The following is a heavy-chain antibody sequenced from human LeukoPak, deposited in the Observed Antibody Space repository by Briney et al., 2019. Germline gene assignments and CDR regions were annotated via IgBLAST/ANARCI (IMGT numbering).Heavy chain of an antibody. CDR2: FDPEDGET. J-gene: IGHJ4*02. V-gene: IGHV1-24*01. Sequence: ASVKVSCKVSGYTLIELSVHWVRQAPGKGLEWMGGFDPEDGETIYAQKFQGRVTKTEDTSTDTAFMELSSLRSEDTAVYYCATHHDILAAFYYFDYWGQGTLVTVSS. CDR1: GYTLIELS. D-gene: IGHD3-9*01. CDR3: ATHHDILAAFYYFDY.